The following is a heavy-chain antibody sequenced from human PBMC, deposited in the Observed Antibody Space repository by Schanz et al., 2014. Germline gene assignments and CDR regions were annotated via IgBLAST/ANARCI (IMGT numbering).Heavy chain of an antibody. Sequence: QVQLVQSGAEVKKPGSSVKVSCKASGGTFSSFGINWVRQAPGQGLEWMGMINPSGGSTTYAQKFQGRVTMTRDTSTSTVYMELTSLRSEDTAVYYCAGTYCSSTSCYTGYYYMDVWGKGTTVTVSS. CDR3: AGTYCSSTSCYTGYYYMDV. CDR1: GGTFSSFG. J-gene: IGHJ6*03. D-gene: IGHD2-2*02. CDR2: INPSGGST. V-gene: IGHV1-46*01.